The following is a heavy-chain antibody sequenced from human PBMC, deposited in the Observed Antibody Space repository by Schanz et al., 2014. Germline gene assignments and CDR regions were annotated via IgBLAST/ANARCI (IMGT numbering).Heavy chain of an antibody. CDR3: AKQIHYDILTVTRN. D-gene: IGHD3-9*01. Sequence: QAQLMESGGGVVQPGTSLILSCSVSGFSLNTYGIHWFRQPAGKGLEWVAVISYDGRNKYYADSVKGRFTISRDNAKNSLYLQMNSLRAEDTAVYYCAKQIHYDILTVTRNWGQGTLVTVSS. CDR2: ISYDGRNK. CDR1: GFSLNTYG. J-gene: IGHJ4*02. V-gene: IGHV3-30*19.